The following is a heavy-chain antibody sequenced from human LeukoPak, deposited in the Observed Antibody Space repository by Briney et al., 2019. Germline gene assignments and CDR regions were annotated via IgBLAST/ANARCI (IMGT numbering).Heavy chain of an antibody. J-gene: IGHJ4*02. CDR3: AKDAEPLADYFDY. CDR2: ISSSSSYI. V-gene: IGHV3-21*01. D-gene: IGHD1-14*01. CDR1: GFTFSSYS. Sequence: GSLRLSCAASGFTFSSYSMNWVRQAPGKGLEWVSSISSSSSYIYYADSVKGRFTISRDNAKNSLYLQMNSLRAEDTAVYYCAKDAEPLADYFDYWGQGTLVTVSS.